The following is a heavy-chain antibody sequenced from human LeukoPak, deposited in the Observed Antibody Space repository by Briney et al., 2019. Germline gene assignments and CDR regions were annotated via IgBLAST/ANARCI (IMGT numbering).Heavy chain of an antibody. CDR3: ARDPGGVHGFDS. CDR1: GGSVSSGSYY. D-gene: IGHD3-16*01. V-gene: IGHV4-61*01. J-gene: IGHJ4*02. Sequence: SETLSLTCTVSGGSVSSGSYYWSWIRQPPGKGLEWIGYIYYSGSTYYNPSLKSRVTISEDTSKNQFSLKLSSVTAADTAVYYYARDPGGVHGFDSWGQGTLVTVSS. CDR2: IYYSGST.